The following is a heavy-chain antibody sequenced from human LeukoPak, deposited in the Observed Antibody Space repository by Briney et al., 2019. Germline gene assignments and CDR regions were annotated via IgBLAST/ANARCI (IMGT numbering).Heavy chain of an antibody. CDR2: ISGSGGST. Sequence: GGSLRLSCAASGFTVSSNYMSWVRQAPGKGLEWVSAISGSGGSTYYADSVKGRFTISRDNSKNTLYLQMNSLRAEDTAVYYCAKAVGARHFDYWGQGTLVTVSS. D-gene: IGHD1-26*01. CDR3: AKAVGARHFDY. J-gene: IGHJ4*02. CDR1: GFTVSSNY. V-gene: IGHV3-23*01.